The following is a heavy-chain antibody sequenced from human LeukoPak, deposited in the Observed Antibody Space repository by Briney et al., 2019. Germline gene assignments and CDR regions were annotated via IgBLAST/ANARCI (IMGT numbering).Heavy chain of an antibody. J-gene: IGHJ4*02. V-gene: IGHV3-23*01. CDR1: GFTFSSYA. CDR3: AKGVAVASPYYFDY. Sequence: GGSLRLSCAASGFTFSSYAMSWVRQAPGKGLEWVSPISGSGSSTYYADYVKGRFTICRDNSKNTLYLQMNSLRAEDTAVYYCAKGVAVASPYYFDYWGQGTLVTVSS. D-gene: IGHD6-19*01. CDR2: ISGSGSST.